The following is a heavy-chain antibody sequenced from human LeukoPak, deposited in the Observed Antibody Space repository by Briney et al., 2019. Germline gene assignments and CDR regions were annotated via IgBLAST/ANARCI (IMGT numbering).Heavy chain of an antibody. CDR3: AKGWSKSSLDGFDI. CDR2: TSSSGGSK. Sequence: GGSLRLSCAASGFTFSSYAMTCVRQAPGKGLEWVSVTSSSGGSKSHKVSVKGWFTISRANSWNPLSLQMNSLRAEDTATCYCAKGWSKSSLDGFDIWGHGKLVTVSS. J-gene: IGHJ3*02. V-gene: IGHV3-23*01. D-gene: IGHD6-13*01. CDR1: GFTFSSYA.